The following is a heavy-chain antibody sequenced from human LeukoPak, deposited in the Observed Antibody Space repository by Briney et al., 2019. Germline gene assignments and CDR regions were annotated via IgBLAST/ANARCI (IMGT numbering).Heavy chain of an antibody. CDR2: IRSKANSYAS. Sequence: GGSLRLSCAASGFTFSGSAMHWVRQASGKGLEWVGRIRSKANSYASAYAASVKGRFTISRDDSKNTAYLQMNSLKTEDTAVYYCTRPSYRSEDYWGQGTLVTVSS. CDR1: GFTFSGSA. D-gene: IGHD1-14*01. V-gene: IGHV3-73*01. CDR3: TRPSYRSEDY. J-gene: IGHJ4*02.